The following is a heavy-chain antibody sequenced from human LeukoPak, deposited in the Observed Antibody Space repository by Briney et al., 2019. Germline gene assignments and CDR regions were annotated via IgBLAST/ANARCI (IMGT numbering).Heavy chain of an antibody. V-gene: IGHV1-2*06. J-gene: IGHJ4*02. CDR3: ARDAGDWTKVDY. D-gene: IGHD3/OR15-3a*01. CDR2: INPNSGGT. CDR1: GYTFTGYY. Sequence: ASVKVSCKASGYTFTGYYMHWVRQAPGQGLEWMGRINPNSGGTNYAQKFQGRVTITRDTSISTAYMELSRLRSDDTAVYYCARDAGDWTKVDYWGQGTLVTVSS.